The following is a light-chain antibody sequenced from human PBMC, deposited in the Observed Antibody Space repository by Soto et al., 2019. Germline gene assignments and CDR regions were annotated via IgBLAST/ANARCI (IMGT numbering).Light chain of an antibody. J-gene: IGLJ1*01. CDR2: DVN. V-gene: IGLV2-11*01. CDR1: SSDVGGYNY. Sequence: QPVLTQPRSVSGSPGQSVTISCTGTSSDVGGYNYVSWYQQHPGKAPKLMIYDVNKRPSGVPDRFSGSKSGNTASLTISGLQAEDEADYYCCSYAGSSYVFGTGTKLTVL. CDR3: CSYAGSSYV.